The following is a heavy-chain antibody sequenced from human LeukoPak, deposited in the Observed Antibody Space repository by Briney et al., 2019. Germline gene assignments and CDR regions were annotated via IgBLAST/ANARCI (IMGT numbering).Heavy chain of an antibody. Sequence: SVKVSCKTSGGSFSGYAISWVRQAPGQGLEWMGDIVPMFGRANYAQNFQGGLTITADDSTSTVYMEMTSLRFDDTAIYYCAREVTVHHPAFGDWGQGTLVTVSS. CDR3: AREVTVHHPAFGD. V-gene: IGHV1-69*13. J-gene: IGHJ4*02. D-gene: IGHD3-10*01. CDR2: IVPMFGRA. CDR1: GGSFSGYA.